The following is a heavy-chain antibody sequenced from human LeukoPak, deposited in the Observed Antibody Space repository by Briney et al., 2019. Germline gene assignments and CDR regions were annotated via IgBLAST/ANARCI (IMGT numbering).Heavy chain of an antibody. CDR1: GFTFSSYA. V-gene: IGHV3-30*03. D-gene: IGHD3-22*01. J-gene: IGHJ4*02. Sequence: GGSLRLSCAASGFTFSSYAMSWVRQAPGKGLEWVAVISYDGSNKYYADSVKGRFTISRDNSKNTLYLQMNSLRAEDTAVYYCARGGHYYDSSGYPDYWGQGTLVTVSS. CDR3: ARGGHYYDSSGYPDY. CDR2: ISYDGSNK.